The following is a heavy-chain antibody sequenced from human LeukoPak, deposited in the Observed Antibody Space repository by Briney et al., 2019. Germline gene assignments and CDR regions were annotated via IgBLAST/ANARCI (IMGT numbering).Heavy chain of an antibody. Sequence: SETLSLTCTVSGGSISSGDYYWSWIRHPPGKGLEWIGYIYYSGSTYYNPSLKSRVTISVDMSKNQFSLKLSSVTAADTAVYYCARTLSTVTTPFDYWGQGTLVTVSS. CDR3: ARTLSTVTTPFDY. CDR1: GGSISSGDYY. J-gene: IGHJ4*02. CDR2: IYYSGST. D-gene: IGHD4-17*01. V-gene: IGHV4-30-4*01.